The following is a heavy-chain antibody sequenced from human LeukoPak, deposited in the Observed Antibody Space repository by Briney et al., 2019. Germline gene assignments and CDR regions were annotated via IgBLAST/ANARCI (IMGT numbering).Heavy chain of an antibody. CDR2: IYYSGST. CDR1: GGSISSGSYY. V-gene: IGHV4-61*01. D-gene: IGHD3-10*01. Sequence: SETLSLTCTVSGGSISSGSYYWSWIRQPPGKGLEWIGYIYYSGSTNYNPSLKSRVTISVDTSKNQFSLRLNSVTAADTAVYYCARVIRTVYGSGKGYYYYMDVWGKGTTVTVSS. J-gene: IGHJ6*03. CDR3: ARVIRTVYGSGKGYYYYMDV.